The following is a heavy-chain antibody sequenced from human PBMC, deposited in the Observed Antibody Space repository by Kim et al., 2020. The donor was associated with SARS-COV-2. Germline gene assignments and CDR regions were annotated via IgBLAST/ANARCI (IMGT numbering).Heavy chain of an antibody. CDR1: GGSISSYY. V-gene: IGHV4-59*13. D-gene: IGHD3-16*01. CDR2: IYYSGRT. Sequence: SGTLSLTCTVSGGSISSYYLSWIRQPPGKGLEWMGYIYYSGRTNYNASPKSRVTISVETSKNQSSLKLSTVTAAETALDYCARGGLGEQFQYLDYWG. CDR3: ARGGLGEQFQYLDY. J-gene: IGHJ4*01.